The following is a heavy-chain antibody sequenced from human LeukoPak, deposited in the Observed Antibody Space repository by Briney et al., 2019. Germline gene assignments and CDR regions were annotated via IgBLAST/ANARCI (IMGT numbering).Heavy chain of an antibody. J-gene: IGHJ4*02. CDR3: TSSGSRWDYFDY. CDR2: IKTKPEGGTT. Sequence: GGSLRLSCAASGFSFNKAWMIWVRQALGEGLEWVARIKTKPEGGTTDYAAPVKGRFTISRDDSKDTLYLQMNSLRTDDTALYYCTSSGSRWDYFDYWGQGTLATVSS. V-gene: IGHV3-15*05. CDR1: GFSFNKAW. D-gene: IGHD4-23*01.